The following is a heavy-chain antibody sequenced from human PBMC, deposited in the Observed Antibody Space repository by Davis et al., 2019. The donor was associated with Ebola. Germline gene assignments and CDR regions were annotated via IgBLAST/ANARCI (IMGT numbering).Heavy chain of an antibody. CDR3: ARTGYYGSGSYYYYYYGMDV. V-gene: IGHV4-59*01. D-gene: IGHD3-10*01. Sequence: MPSETLSLTCTVSGGSISSYYWSWIRQPPGKGLEWIGYIYYSGSTNYNPSLKSRVTISVDTSKNQFSLKLSSVTAADTAVYYCARTGYYGSGSYYYYYYGMDVWGQGTTVTVSS. CDR1: GGSISSYY. CDR2: IYYSGST. J-gene: IGHJ6*02.